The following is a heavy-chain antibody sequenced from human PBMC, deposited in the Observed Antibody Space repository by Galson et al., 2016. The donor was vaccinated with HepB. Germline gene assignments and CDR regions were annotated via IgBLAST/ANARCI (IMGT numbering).Heavy chain of an antibody. J-gene: IGHJ4*02. CDR3: ARSTVTTFYY. Sequence: LSLTCAVSGGSISSSSYYWGWIRQPPGKGLEWIGSIYYSGSTYYNPSLKSRVTISVDTSKNQFSLKLSSVTAADTAVYYCARSTVTTFYYWGQGTLVTVSS. CDR2: IYYSGST. D-gene: IGHD4-17*01. CDR1: GGSISSSSYY. V-gene: IGHV4-39*01.